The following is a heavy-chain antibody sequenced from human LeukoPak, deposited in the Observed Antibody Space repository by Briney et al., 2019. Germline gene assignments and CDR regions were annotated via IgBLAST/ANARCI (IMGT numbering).Heavy chain of an antibody. D-gene: IGHD3-3*01. CDR3: ARDENDFWSGYPDY. Sequence: GGSLRLSCTASGFTFNYYAMHWVRQAPGKGLESVAVISYDGAKEYYAGSVKGRFTISRDNSKNALYLQMNSLRGDHSAVYYCARDENDFWSGYPDYWGQGTLVTVSP. CDR2: ISYDGAKE. V-gene: IGHV3-30*04. J-gene: IGHJ4*02. CDR1: GFTFNYYA.